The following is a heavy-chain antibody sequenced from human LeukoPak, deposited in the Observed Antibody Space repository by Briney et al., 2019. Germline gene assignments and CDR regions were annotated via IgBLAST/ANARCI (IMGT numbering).Heavy chain of an antibody. CDR2: ISSSSSTI. D-gene: IGHD4-11*01. CDR1: GFTFSDYY. Sequence: GGSLRLSCAASGFTFSDYYMSWIRQAPGKGLEWVSYISSSSSTIYYADSVKGRFTISRDNAKNSLYLQMNSLRAEDTAVYYCTRDVTTRRYYYYYMDVWGKGTTVTVSS. J-gene: IGHJ6*03. CDR3: TRDVTTRRYYYYYMDV. V-gene: IGHV3-11*04.